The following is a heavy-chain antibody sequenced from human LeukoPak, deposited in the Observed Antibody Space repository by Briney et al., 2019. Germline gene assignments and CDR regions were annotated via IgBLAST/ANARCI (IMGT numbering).Heavy chain of an antibody. CDR3: AAGYCSGGSCYSVVHDAFDI. CDR1: DYSLSSGYY. D-gene: IGHD2-15*01. CDR2: IYHSGST. V-gene: IGHV4-38-2*01. J-gene: IGHJ3*02. Sequence: PSETLSLTCAVSDYSLSSGYYWGWIRPPPGKGLEWIGSIYHSGSTYYNPSLKSRVTISVDTSKNQFSLKLSSVTAADTAVYYCAAGYCSGGSCYSVVHDAFDIWGQGTMVTVSS.